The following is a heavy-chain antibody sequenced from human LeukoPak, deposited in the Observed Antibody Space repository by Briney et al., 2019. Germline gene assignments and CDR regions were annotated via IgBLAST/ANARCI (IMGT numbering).Heavy chain of an antibody. V-gene: IGHV3-11*01. D-gene: IGHD2-2*01. Sequence: GGSLRLSCAASGFTFSDYYMSWIRQAPGKGLEWVSYISSSGSTIYYADSVKGRFTISRDNAKNSLYLQMNSLRAEDTAVYYGARVGYCSSTSCYPIDIWGQGTMVTVSS. CDR2: ISSSGSTI. CDR1: GFTFSDYY. J-gene: IGHJ3*02. CDR3: ARVGYCSSTSCYPIDI.